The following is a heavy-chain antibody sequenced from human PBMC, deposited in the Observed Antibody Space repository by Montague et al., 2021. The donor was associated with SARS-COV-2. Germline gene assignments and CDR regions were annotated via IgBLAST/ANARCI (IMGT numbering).Heavy chain of an antibody. D-gene: IGHD3-10*01. Sequence: CAISGDSVSSNSAASNWIRPSPSRGLEWLGRPYFRSKWYNDYAVSVKSRITINPDTSKNQFSLPLNSVTPEDTAVYYCARDGGINSRPRPHTFHYWGQGTLV. CDR2: PYFRSKWYN. CDR3: ARDGGINSRPRPHTFHY. J-gene: IGHJ4*02. V-gene: IGHV6-1*01. CDR1: GDSVSSNSAA.